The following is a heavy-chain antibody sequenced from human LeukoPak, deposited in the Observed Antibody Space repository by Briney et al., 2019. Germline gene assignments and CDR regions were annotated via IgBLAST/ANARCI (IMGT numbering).Heavy chain of an antibody. J-gene: IGHJ4*02. CDR2: IFYSGTT. CDR3: ARTYCSGGSCHFDY. CDR1: GGSIRSYY. D-gene: IGHD2-15*01. V-gene: IGHV4-59*08. Sequence: SETMSLTCTVSGGSIRSYYWSWIRQPPGKGLEWVGYIFYSGTTDSNPSLKSRVTISVDTSKNQFSLKLSSVTAADTAVYYCARTYCSGGSCHFDYWGQGTLVTVSS.